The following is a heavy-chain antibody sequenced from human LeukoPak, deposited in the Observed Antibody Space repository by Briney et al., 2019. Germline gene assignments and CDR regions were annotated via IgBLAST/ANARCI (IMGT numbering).Heavy chain of an antibody. CDR1: GFTFSNAW. CDR2: ISSSSSYI. D-gene: IGHD3-22*01. Sequence: PGGSLRLSCAASGFTFSNAWMNWVRQAPGKGLEWVSSISSSSSYIYYADSVKGRFTISRDNAKNSLYLQMNSLRAEDTAVYYCARHDSSGYGGMDVWGQGTTVTVSS. J-gene: IGHJ6*02. CDR3: ARHDSSGYGGMDV. V-gene: IGHV3-21*01.